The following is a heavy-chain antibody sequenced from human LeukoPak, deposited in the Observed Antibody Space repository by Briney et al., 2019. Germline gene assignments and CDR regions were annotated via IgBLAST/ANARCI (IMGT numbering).Heavy chain of an antibody. V-gene: IGHV3-23*01. D-gene: IGHD2-15*01. CDR1: GFTFSSYA. CDR2: ISGGGGST. CDR3: AREIGCTGGSCYKGFDY. Sequence: PGGSLRLSCAASGFTFSSYAMSWVRQAPGKGLEWVSGISGGGGSTYYADSVKGRFTVSRDNSKNTLYLQINSLRADDTAVYYCAREIGCTGGSCYKGFDYWGQGTLVTVSS. J-gene: IGHJ4*02.